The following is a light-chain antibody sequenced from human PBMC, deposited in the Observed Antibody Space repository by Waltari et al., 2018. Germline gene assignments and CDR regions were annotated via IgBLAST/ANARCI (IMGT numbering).Light chain of an antibody. V-gene: IGKV6-21*02. Sequence: EIVLTQSPDFQSVAPKEKVTITCRASQGIGSTLHWYQQKPDKSPKLLIKFASQSISGVPSRFSGSGSGTDFTLTISSLEAEDAATYYCHQSSVLPYTFGQGAKLEIK. CDR3: HQSSVLPYT. CDR2: FAS. J-gene: IGKJ2*01. CDR1: QGIGST.